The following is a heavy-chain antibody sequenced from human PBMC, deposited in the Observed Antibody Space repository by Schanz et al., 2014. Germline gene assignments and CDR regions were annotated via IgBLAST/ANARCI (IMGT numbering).Heavy chain of an antibody. CDR2: ISTGGGNT. CDR1: GFIFSSYA. V-gene: IGHV3-23*04. CDR3: ARLATSKSRLGDAVDI. J-gene: IGHJ3*02. Sequence: EVQLVESGGGLVQPGGSLKLSCAASGFIFSSYAMTWVRQAPGKGLEWVSAISTGGGNTYYTDSVKGRFTISRDNSRNTLYLQLTSLRPEDTAVYYCARLATSKSRLGDAVDIWGQGTMVTVSS. D-gene: IGHD6-6*01.